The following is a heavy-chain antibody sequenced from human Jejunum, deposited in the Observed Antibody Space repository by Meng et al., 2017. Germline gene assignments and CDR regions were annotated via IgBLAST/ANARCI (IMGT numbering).Heavy chain of an antibody. CDR1: GFTFSSSS. D-gene: IGHD5-18*01. V-gene: IGHV3-23*01. CDR3: AREVYSYAHDAFDI. J-gene: IGHJ3*02. Sequence: GGSLRLSCAASGFTFSSSSMSWVRQAPGKGLEWVSTFTGTTTSTYYADSVKGRFTISRDNSKNTLYLQMNSLRAEDTAVYYCAREVYSYAHDAFDIWGQGTMVTVSS. CDR2: FTGTTTST.